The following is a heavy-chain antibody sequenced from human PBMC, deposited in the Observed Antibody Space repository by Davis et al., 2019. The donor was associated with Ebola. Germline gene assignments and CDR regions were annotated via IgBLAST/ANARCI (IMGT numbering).Heavy chain of an antibody. D-gene: IGHD6-19*01. V-gene: IGHV5-51*01. CDR2: ISPGDSDT. Sequence: GESLKISCKGSGYSFTTYWIGWVRQMPGKGLEWMGIISPGDSDTRYSPSFQGKVTISVDRSISTAFLQWSSLKASDTAMYYCAKQASLYRSIDYWGQGTLVTVSS. CDR1: GYSFTTYW. CDR3: AKQASLYRSIDY. J-gene: IGHJ4*02.